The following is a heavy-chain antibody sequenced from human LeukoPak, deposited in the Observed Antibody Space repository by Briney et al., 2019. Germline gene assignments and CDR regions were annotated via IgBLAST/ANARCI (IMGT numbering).Heavy chain of an antibody. CDR3: ARGGSLYGPYSDY. CDR2: ISYDGSNK. J-gene: IGHJ4*02. Sequence: GRSLRLSCAAYGFTFSSYAMHWVRQAPGKGLEWVAVISYDGSNKYYADSVKGRFTISRDNSKNTLYLQMNSLRAEDTAVYYCARGGSLYGPYSDYWGQGTLVTVSS. V-gene: IGHV3-30-3*01. CDR1: GFTFSSYA. D-gene: IGHD2-8*01.